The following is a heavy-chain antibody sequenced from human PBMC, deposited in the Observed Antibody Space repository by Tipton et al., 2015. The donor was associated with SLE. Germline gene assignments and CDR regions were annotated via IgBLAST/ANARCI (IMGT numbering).Heavy chain of an antibody. V-gene: IGHV4-39*07. CDR2: IYYSGNT. D-gene: IGHD6-6*01. CDR3: ARLALGKQPVFAY. Sequence: GLVKPSETLSLTCTVSGDSISSSPYYWGWVRQTPGKGLEWIGSIYYSGNTYYDPSLEGRVTISVDTSNNQFSLKLGSVTAADTAVYYCARLALGKQPVFAYWGQGTLVIVSS. J-gene: IGHJ4*02. CDR1: GDSISSSPYY.